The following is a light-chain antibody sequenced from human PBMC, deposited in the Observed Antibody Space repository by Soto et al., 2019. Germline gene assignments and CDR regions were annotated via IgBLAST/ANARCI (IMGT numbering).Light chain of an antibody. V-gene: IGLV2-14*03. CDR1: SSDVGGFNY. CDR2: DVS. CDR3: SSYASTTLLV. J-gene: IGLJ2*01. Sequence: QSVLTQPASVSGSPGQSITISCTGTSSDVGGFNYVSWYQHHPGKAPKLMISDVSNRPSGVSDRFSGSKSGNTASLTISGLQAEDEAYYYCSSYASTTLLVFGGGTKVTVL.